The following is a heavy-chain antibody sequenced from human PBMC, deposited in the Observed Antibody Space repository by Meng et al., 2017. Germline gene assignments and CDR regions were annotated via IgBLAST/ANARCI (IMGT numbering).Heavy chain of an antibody. CDR1: GFMSEIHA. CDR2: IFLSSDTV. CDR3: TRDIYAGGADV. J-gene: IGHJ3*01. Sequence: SLKISCVASGFMSEIHAMHWVRQAPGKGLEWVSGIFLSSDTVDYAGSVKGRFTTTRDRTKNSLFLQMNILEADDTALYYCTRDIYAGGADVWCHGTMVTVSS. V-gene: IGHV3-9*02. D-gene: IGHD2-8*02.